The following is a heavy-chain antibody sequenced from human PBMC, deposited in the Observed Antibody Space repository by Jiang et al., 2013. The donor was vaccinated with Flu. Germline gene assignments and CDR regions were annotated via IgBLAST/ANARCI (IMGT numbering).Heavy chain of an antibody. CDR3: ARGGGSGSYFF. Sequence: TFSSYAISWVRQAPGQGLEWMGGIIPIFGTANYAQKFQGRVTITADESTSTAYMELSSLRSEDTAVYYCARGGGSGSYFFWGQGTLVTVSS. D-gene: IGHD1-26*01. CDR1: TFSSYA. J-gene: IGHJ4*02. CDR2: IIPIFGTA. V-gene: IGHV1-69*01.